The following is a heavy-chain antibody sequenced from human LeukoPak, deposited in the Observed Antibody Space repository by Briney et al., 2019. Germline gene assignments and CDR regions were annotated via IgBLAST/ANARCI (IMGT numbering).Heavy chain of an antibody. J-gene: IGHJ4*02. V-gene: IGHV4-30-4*01. CDR1: GGSISSGDYY. CDR3: ARVGSSWDLVFDY. Sequence: SETLSLTCTVSGGSISSGDYYWSWIRQPPGKGLEWIVYIYYSGGTYYNPSLKSRVTISVDTSKNQFSLKLSSVTAADTAVYYCARVGSSWDLVFDYWGQGTLVTVSS. D-gene: IGHD6-13*01. CDR2: IYYSGGT.